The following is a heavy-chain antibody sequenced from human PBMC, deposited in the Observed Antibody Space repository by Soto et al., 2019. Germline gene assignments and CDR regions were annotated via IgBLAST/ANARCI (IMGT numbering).Heavy chain of an antibody. Sequence: QVQLVQSGAEVKKPGASVKVSCKASGYTFTSYGISWVRQAPGQGLEWMGWISAYNGNTNYAQKLQGRVTMNIDKSTSTAYMELRSLRSDDTALYYCARDPLYYDILTGYFPFDYWGQGTLVTVSS. V-gene: IGHV1-18*01. J-gene: IGHJ4*02. D-gene: IGHD3-9*01. CDR3: ARDPLYYDILTGYFPFDY. CDR1: GYTFTSYG. CDR2: ISAYNGNT.